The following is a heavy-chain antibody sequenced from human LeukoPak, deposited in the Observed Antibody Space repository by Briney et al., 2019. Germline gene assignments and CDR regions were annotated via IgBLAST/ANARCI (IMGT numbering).Heavy chain of an antibody. V-gene: IGHV1-18*01. J-gene: IGHJ4*02. CDR3: ARYFYDDSGFPNYSFDY. D-gene: IGHD3-22*01. CDR1: GYTFNKYG. Sequence: ASVKVSCKASGYTFNKYGITWGRQAPGQGLEWMGWISSYNGDTNYAQKFQGRATMTTDTSTTTAYMELRSLRYDDTAVYYCARYFYDDSGFPNYSFDYWGQGTLVTVSS. CDR2: ISSYNGDT.